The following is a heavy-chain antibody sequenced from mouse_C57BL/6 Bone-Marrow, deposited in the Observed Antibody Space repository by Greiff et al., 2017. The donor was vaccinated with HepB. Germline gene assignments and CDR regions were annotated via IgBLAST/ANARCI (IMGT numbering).Heavy chain of an antibody. V-gene: IGHV5-17*01. D-gene: IGHD1-1*01. CDR2: ISSGSSTI. J-gene: IGHJ1*03. Sequence: DVMLVESGGGLVKPGGSLKLSCAASGFTFSDYGMHWVRQAPEKGLEWVAYISSGSSTIYYAYTVKGRFTISRDNAKNTLFLQMTSLRSEDTAMYYCARGYYGSSPYWYFDVWGTGTTVTVSS. CDR1: GFTFSDYG. CDR3: ARGYYGSSPYWYFDV.